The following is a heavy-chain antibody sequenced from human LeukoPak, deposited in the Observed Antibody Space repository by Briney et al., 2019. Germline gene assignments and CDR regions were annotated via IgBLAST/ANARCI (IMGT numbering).Heavy chain of an antibody. D-gene: IGHD2-8*01. CDR1: GYTFTGYY. CDR3: ARSRGYCTNGVCYREFDY. Sequence: ASVKVSCKASGYTFTGYYMHWVRQAPGQGLEWMGWINPNSGGPNYAQKFQGRVTMTRDTSISTAYMDLSGLRSDDTAVYYCARSRGYCTNGVCYREFDYWGQGTLVTVSS. V-gene: IGHV1-2*02. CDR2: INPNSGGP. J-gene: IGHJ4*02.